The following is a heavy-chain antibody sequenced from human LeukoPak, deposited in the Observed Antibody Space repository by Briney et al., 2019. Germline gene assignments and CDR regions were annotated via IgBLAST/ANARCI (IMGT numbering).Heavy chain of an antibody. CDR3: ASSGSYRFDY. V-gene: IGHV3-48*02. D-gene: IGHD1-26*01. CDR2: ITASGTAM. J-gene: IGHJ4*02. Sequence: QPGGSLRLSCAASGFTFSSYSMNWVRQAPGKGLEGVSHITASGTAMFYADSVKGRFTISRDNAKNSLYLQMNSLRDEDTAVYYCASSGSYRFDYWGQGTLVTVSS. CDR1: GFTFSSYS.